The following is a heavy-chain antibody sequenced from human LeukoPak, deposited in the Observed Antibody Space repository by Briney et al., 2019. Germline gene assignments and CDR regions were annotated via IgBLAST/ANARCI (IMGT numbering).Heavy chain of an antibody. V-gene: IGHV4-39*07. CDR2: IYYSGST. CDR3: ARDRDYDSSGYYFDAFDI. Sequence: SETLSLTCTVSGGSISSSSYYWGWLRQPPGKGLEWIGSIYYSGSTYYNPSLKSRVTISVDASKDQFYLKLSSVTAADTAVYYCARDRDYDSSGYYFDAFDIWGQGTMVTVSS. J-gene: IGHJ3*02. D-gene: IGHD3-22*01. CDR1: GGSISSSSYY.